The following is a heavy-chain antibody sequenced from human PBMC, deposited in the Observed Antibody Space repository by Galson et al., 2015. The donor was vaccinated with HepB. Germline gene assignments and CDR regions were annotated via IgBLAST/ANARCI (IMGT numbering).Heavy chain of an antibody. V-gene: IGHV3-23*01. D-gene: IGHD1-26*01. CDR1: GFTFSTYG. CDR2: ISGSGGSR. J-gene: IGHJ4*02. CDR3: AKVSGSYFLEY. Sequence: SLRLSCAAPGFTFSTYGMSWVRQAPGKGLEWVSAISGSGGSRNYADSVKGRFTISRDNSKNTVYLQMNSLRAEDTAVYYCAKVSGSYFLEYWGQGTLVTVSS.